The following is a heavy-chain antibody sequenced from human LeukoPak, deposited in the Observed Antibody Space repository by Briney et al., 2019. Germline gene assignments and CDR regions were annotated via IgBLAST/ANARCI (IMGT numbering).Heavy chain of an antibody. J-gene: IGHJ4*02. CDR2: INHSGST. V-gene: IGHV4-34*01. CDR1: GVSFSGYY. Sequence: SETLSLTCAVYGVSFSGYYWSWIRQPPGKGLEWIGEINHSGSTNYNPSLKSRVTISVDTSQNQFSLKLSSVTAADTAVYYCARGKDGYRDYWGQGTLVTVSS. D-gene: IGHD5-18*01. CDR3: ARGKDGYRDY.